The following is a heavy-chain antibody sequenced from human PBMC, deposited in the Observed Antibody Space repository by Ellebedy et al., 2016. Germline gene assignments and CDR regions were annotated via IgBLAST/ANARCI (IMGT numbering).Heavy chain of an antibody. CDR2: VSAYNANR. CDR1: DSTFSSYG. CDR3: ARDQSSTMVRGAYGMDV. D-gene: IGHD3-10*01. V-gene: IGHV1-18*01. Sequence: ASVKVSCKGSDSTFSSYGITWVRQAPGQGPEWMGWVSAYNANRKYAQKVQGRVTMTTDTSTSTAYMELSSLRSEDTAVYYCARDQSSTMVRGAYGMDVWGQGTTVTVSS. J-gene: IGHJ6*02.